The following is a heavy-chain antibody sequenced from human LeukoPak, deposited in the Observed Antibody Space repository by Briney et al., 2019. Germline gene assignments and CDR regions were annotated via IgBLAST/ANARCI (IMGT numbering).Heavy chain of an antibody. Sequence: PSETLSLTCTVSGGSISSYYWSWIRQPPGKGLEWIGYIYYSGSTNYNPSLKSRVTISVDTSKNQFSPKLSSVTAADTAVYYCAGQHTSGYYTPPAFDIWGQGTMVTVSS. D-gene: IGHD3-22*01. J-gene: IGHJ3*02. CDR1: GGSISSYY. CDR2: IYYSGST. V-gene: IGHV4-59*08. CDR3: AGQHTSGYYTPPAFDI.